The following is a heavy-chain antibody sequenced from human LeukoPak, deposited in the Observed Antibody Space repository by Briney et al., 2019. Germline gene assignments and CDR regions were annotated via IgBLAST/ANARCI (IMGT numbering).Heavy chain of an antibody. CDR2: INPNSGGA. J-gene: IGHJ4*02. CDR1: GYTFTGYY. CDR3: GSGADIVSRITDYYFDY. V-gene: IGHV1-2*02. D-gene: IGHD5/OR15-5a*01. Sequence: ASVKVSCKASGYTFTGYYIHWVRQAPGQGLEWMGWINPNSGGANFAQKFQGRVTMTRDTSLSTAYMELSRLRSDDTAVYYCGSGADIVSRITDYYFDYWGQGTLVTVSS.